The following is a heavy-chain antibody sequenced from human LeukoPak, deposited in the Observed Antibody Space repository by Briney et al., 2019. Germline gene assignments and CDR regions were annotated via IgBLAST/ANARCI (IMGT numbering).Heavy chain of an antibody. J-gene: IGHJ4*02. Sequence: PGGSLRLSCAASGFTFSSYWMTWVRQAPGKGLEWVANMNLDGSEKYYVDSVKGRFTISRDNAKNSLYLQMNSLRAEDTAVYYCARDLMGPLDYWGQGTLVTVSS. CDR3: ARDLMGPLDY. D-gene: IGHD3-16*01. CDR1: GFTFSSYW. V-gene: IGHV3-7*03. CDR2: MNLDGSEK.